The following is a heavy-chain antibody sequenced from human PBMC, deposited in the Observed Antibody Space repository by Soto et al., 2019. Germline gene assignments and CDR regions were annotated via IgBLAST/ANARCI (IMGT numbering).Heavy chain of an antibody. Sequence: ASETLSLTCTVSGGSITSGGYSWTWIRQSPGRGLEWIGYTYQSGSAYYNPSLKSRVTISVDRSKNQFSLNLTSVTAADTAVYYCARDYYGMDVWGQGTTVTVSS. CDR1: GGSITSGGYS. CDR3: ARDYYGMDV. V-gene: IGHV4-30-2*06. J-gene: IGHJ6*02. CDR2: TYQSGSA.